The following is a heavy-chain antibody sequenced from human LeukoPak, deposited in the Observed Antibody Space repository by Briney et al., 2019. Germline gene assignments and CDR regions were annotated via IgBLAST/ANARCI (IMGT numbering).Heavy chain of an antibody. CDR3: ARDNDWAFHY. CDR1: GFTFSNYV. D-gene: IGHD3-9*01. Sequence: GGSLRLSCAASGFTFSNYVMSWVRQAPGKGLEWVSYINHNGEMIFYPDFVKGRFTISRDNAKNSLYLQMNNLRDEDTAVYYCARDNDWAFHYWGQGTLVTVSS. CDR2: INHNGEMI. V-gene: IGHV3-48*02. J-gene: IGHJ4*02.